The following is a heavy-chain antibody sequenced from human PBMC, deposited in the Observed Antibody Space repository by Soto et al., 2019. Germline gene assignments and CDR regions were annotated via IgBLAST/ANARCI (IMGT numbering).Heavy chain of an antibody. CDR3: TTLNWNDETGTMAFDI. CDR1: GFTFSNAW. D-gene: IGHD1-1*01. CDR2: IKSKTDGGTT. J-gene: IGHJ3*02. Sequence: NPGGSLRLSCAASGFTFSNAWMSWVRQAPGKGLEWVGRIKSKTDGGTTDYAAPVKGRFTISRDDSKNTLYLQMNSLKTEDTAVYYCTTLNWNDETGTMAFDIWGQGTMVTVSS. V-gene: IGHV3-15*01.